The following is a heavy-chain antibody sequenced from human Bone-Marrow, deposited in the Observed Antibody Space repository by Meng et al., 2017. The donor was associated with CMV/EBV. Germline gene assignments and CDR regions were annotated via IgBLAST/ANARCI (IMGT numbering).Heavy chain of an antibody. CDR2: IYSGGST. Sequence: GESLKISCAASGFTFSSYSMNWVRQAPGKGLEWVSVIYSGGSTYYADSVKGRFTISRDNPKNTLYLQMNGLRADDTAVYYCARDRLPAADYYYFGMDGWGQGTTVTVSS. CDR3: ARDRLPAADYYYFGMDG. D-gene: IGHD2-2*01. CDR1: GFTFSSYS. J-gene: IGHJ6*02. V-gene: IGHV3-53*01.